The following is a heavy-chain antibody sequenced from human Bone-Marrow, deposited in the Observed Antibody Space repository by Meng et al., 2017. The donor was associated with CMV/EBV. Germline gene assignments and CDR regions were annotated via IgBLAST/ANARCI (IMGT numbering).Heavy chain of an antibody. J-gene: IGHJ4*02. V-gene: IGHV1-18*01. Sequence: ASVKVSCKASGYTFTSYGISWVRQAPGQGLEWMGWISAYNGNTNYAQKLQGRVTMTTDTSTSTGYMELRSLRSDDTAVYYCARVGVQYGDYDPRFDYWGQGTLVTVSS. CDR3: ARVGVQYGDYDPRFDY. CDR2: ISAYNGNT. D-gene: IGHD4-17*01. CDR1: GYTFTSYG.